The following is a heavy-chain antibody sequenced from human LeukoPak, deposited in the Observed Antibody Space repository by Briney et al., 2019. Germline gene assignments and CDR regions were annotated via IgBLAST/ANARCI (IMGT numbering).Heavy chain of an antibody. CDR1: VFTFSSYA. CDR3: AKSPDFWSGLMDV. D-gene: IGHD3-3*01. J-gene: IGHJ6*02. CDR2: ISGSGGST. V-gene: IGHV3-23*01. Sequence: GRSLSLSCGASVFTFSSYAMRWVRQPPARGLEGVSAISGSGGSTYYADSVKGRFTISRDNSKNTLYLQMNRVRAEDAAVYYCAKSPDFWSGLMDVWGQGTTVTVSS.